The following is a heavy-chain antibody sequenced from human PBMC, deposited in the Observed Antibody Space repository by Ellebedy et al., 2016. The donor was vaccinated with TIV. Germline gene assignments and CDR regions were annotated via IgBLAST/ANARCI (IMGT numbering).Heavy chain of an antibody. V-gene: IGHV1-46*01. CDR1: GYTFTSYY. Sequence: ASVKVSXKASGYTFTSYYMHWVRQAPGQGLEWMGIINPSGGSTSYAQKFQGRVTMTRDTSTSTVYMELSSLRSEDTAVYYCARAVLVVVVAATSHFDYWGQGTLVTVSS. D-gene: IGHD2-15*01. J-gene: IGHJ4*02. CDR3: ARAVLVVVVAATSHFDY. CDR2: INPSGGST.